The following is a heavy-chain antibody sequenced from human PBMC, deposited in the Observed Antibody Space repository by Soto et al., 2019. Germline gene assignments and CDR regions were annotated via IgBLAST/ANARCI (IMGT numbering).Heavy chain of an antibody. V-gene: IGHV3-23*01. CDR3: AKVWYSSGWYGMDV. CDR2: INDNGGNT. J-gene: IGHJ6*02. CDR1: GFTFSRYA. Sequence: GGSLRLSCIFSGFTFSRYAMSGVRQAPGKGLEWVSGINDNGGNTYYADSVKGRFTISRDNSKITLYLQMNSLRAEDTAVYYCAKVWYSSGWYGMDVWGQGTTVSVSS. D-gene: IGHD6-19*01.